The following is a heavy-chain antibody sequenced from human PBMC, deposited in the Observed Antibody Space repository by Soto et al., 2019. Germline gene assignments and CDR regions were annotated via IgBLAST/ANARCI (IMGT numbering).Heavy chain of an antibody. CDR1: GGSISSSSYY. CDR3: ARRPVVGGSCFIDY. J-gene: IGHJ4*02. CDR2: IYYSGST. Sequence: QLQLQESGPGLVKPSETLSLTCTVSGGSISSSSYYWGWIRQPPGKGLEWIGSIYYSGSTYYNPSLKSRVTISVDTSKNQFSLKLGSVTAADTAVYYCARRPVVGGSCFIDYWGQGTLVTVSS. V-gene: IGHV4-39*01. D-gene: IGHD2-15*01.